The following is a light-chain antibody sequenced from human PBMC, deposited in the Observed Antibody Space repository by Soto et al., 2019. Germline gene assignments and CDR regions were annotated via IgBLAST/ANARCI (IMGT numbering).Light chain of an antibody. CDR1: QSISDS. Sequence: DIQMTQSPSTLSASVGDRVTITCRASQSISDSLAWYQQKPGKAPDLLISDVSSLERGVASRFSGSGSGTEFTLTISSLQPDDFATYYCQQYNSYSSTFGQGTKV. CDR3: QQYNSYSST. V-gene: IGKV1-5*01. J-gene: IGKJ1*01. CDR2: DVS.